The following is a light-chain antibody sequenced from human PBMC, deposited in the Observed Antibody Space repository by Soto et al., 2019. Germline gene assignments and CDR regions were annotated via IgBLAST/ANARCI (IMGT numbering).Light chain of an antibody. CDR1: SSDIGPYDY. Sequence: QSALTQPASVSGSPGQSITISCSGASSDIGPYDYDSWYQHHPGRAPKLLIYEVSNRPSGVSYRFSGSKSGNTASLTISGLQAEDEGDYYCTTFAPGRIYVFGSGTKVTVL. CDR2: EVS. J-gene: IGLJ1*01. CDR3: TTFAPGRIYV. V-gene: IGLV2-14*01.